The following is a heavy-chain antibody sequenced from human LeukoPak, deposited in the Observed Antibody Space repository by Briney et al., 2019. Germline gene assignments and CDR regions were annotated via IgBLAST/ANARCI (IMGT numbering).Heavy chain of an antibody. V-gene: IGHV3-30-3*01. CDR1: GFTFSSYA. J-gene: IGHJ4*02. Sequence: PGRSLRLSCAASGFTFSSYAMHRVRQAPGKGLEWVAVISYDGSNKYYADSVKGRFTISRDNSKNTLYLQMNSLRAEDTAVYYCAREGMTTVTLGYWGQGTLVTVSS. D-gene: IGHD4-17*01. CDR2: ISYDGSNK. CDR3: AREGMTTVTLGY.